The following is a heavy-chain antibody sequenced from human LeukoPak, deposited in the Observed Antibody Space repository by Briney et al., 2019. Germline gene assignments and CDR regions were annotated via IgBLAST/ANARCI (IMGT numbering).Heavy chain of an antibody. CDR1: GGTFSSYA. D-gene: IGHD2-21*02. J-gene: IGHJ3*02. CDR3: ARDRNGDQRANAFDI. CDR2: IIPIFGTA. V-gene: IGHV1-69*05. Sequence: SVKVSCKASGGTFSSYAISWVRQAPGQGLEWMGGIIPIFGTANYAQKFQGRITMTRDTSTSTVYMELSSLRSEDTAVYYCARDRNGDQRANAFDIWGQGTMVTVSS.